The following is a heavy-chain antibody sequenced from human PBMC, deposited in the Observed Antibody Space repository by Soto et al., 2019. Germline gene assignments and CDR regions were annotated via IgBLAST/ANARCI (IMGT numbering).Heavy chain of an antibody. CDR1: GASISSGGYY. D-gene: IGHD3-10*01. Sequence: ATLSLTCAFSGASISSGGYYWSWIRQPPGKGLEWIGEINHSGSTNCNPSLKSRVTISVDTSKNQFSLKLSSVTAADTAVYYCARGSVRGTYYYYGMDVWGQGTTVTVSS. CDR2: INHSGST. CDR3: ARGSVRGTYYYYGMDV. J-gene: IGHJ6*02. V-gene: IGHV4-34*01.